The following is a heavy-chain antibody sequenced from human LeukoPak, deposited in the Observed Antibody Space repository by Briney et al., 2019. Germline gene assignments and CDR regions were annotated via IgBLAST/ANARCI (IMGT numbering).Heavy chain of an antibody. D-gene: IGHD3/OR15-3a*01. J-gene: IGHJ4*02. Sequence: PGGSLRLSCAASGFTFSSYNVIWVRQAPGKGLEWVSVISSGGSTYYADSVTGRFTISRDNSKDTLYLQMNSLRVEDTAVYYCARGGSFGLKANLDSWGQGTLVTVSS. CDR3: ARGGSFGLKANLDS. V-gene: IGHV3-53*01. CDR1: GFTFSSYN. CDR2: ISSGGST.